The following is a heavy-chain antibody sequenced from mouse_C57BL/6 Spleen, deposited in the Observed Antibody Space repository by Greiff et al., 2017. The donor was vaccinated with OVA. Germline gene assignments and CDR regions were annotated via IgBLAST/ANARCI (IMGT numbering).Heavy chain of an antibody. CDR3: ARSRRGDFDY. CDR2: IDPSDSYT. V-gene: IGHV1-59*01. J-gene: IGHJ2*01. Sequence: QVQLQQPGAELVRPGTSVKLSCKASGYTFTSYWMHWVKQRPGQGLEWIGVIDPSDSYTNYNQKFKGKATLTVDTSSSTAYMQLSSLTSEDSAVYYCARSRRGDFDYWGQGTTLTVSS. CDR1: GYTFTSYW.